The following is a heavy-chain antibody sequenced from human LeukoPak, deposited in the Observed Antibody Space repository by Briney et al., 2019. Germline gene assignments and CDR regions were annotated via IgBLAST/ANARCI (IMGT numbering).Heavy chain of an antibody. CDR3: ARSWGDYYPRYYYYYMDV. D-gene: IGHD1-26*01. CDR2: ISSSSSYI. V-gene: IGHV3-21*01. CDR1: GFTFSSYS. J-gene: IGHJ6*03. Sequence: GGSLRLSCAASGFTFSSYSMNWVRQAPGKGLEWVSSISSSSSYIYYADSVKGRFTISRDNAKNSLYLQMNSLRAEDTAVYYCARSWGDYYPRYYYYYMDVWGKGTTVTISS.